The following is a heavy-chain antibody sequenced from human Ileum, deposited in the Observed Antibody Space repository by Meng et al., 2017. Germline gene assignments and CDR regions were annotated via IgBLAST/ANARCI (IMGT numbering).Heavy chain of an antibody. CDR2: ISDSGGNT. CDR1: GFTFCTYA. CDR3: ANALGLDYQGYFDY. Sequence: GESLKISCAASGFTFCTYAMTWVRQAPGKGLEWVSSISDSGGNTYYADSVKGRFTISRDNSKNTLYLQMNSLRAEDTAVYYCANALGLDYQGYFDYWGQGTLVTVSS. V-gene: IGHV3-23*01. J-gene: IGHJ4*02. D-gene: IGHD4-11*01.